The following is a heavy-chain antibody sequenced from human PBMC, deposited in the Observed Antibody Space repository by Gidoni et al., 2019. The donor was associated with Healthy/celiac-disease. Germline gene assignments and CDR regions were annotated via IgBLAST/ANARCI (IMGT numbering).Heavy chain of an antibody. J-gene: IGHJ2*01. CDR3: AKGRQPYPFWYFDL. CDR1: GFTFDDYA. D-gene: IGHD2-2*01. Sequence: EVQLVESGGGLVQPGRSLRLSCAASGFTFDDYAMHWVRQAPGKGLEWVSGISWNSGSIGYADSVKGRFTISRDNAKNSLYLQMNSLRAEDTALYYCAKGRQPYPFWYFDLWGRGTLVTVSS. V-gene: IGHV3-9*01. CDR2: ISWNSGSI.